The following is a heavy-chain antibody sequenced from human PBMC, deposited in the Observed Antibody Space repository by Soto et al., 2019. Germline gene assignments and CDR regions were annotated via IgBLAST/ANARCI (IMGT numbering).Heavy chain of an antibody. CDR2: IYHSGNT. D-gene: IGHD3-10*01. CDR3: ARAGGSGRTFDY. J-gene: IGHJ4*02. CDR1: GFSISSGYY. Sequence: SETLSLTXAVSGFSISSGYYWGWLRQPPGKGPEWIGSIYHSGNTYYNPSLKSRLTISVDTSKNQFSLTLTSVTAADTAVYHCARAGGSGRTFDYWGQGTLVTVSS. V-gene: IGHV4-38-2*01.